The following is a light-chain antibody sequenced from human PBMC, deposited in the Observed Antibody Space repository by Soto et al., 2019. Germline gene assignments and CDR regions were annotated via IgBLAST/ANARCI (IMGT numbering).Light chain of an antibody. Sequence: EIVMTQSPATLSASPGERATLSCRASQSVSSNLTWYQQKPGQAPKLLIYGASTRATGIPARFSGSGSGTEFTLTISSLQSEDFAVYYCQKYNNLPPFTFGQGTRLEIK. CDR1: QSVSSN. V-gene: IGKV3-15*01. CDR2: GAS. CDR3: QKYNNLPPFT. J-gene: IGKJ5*01.